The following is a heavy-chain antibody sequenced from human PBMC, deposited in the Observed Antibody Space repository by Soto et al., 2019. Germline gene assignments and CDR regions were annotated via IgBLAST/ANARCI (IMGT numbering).Heavy chain of an antibody. D-gene: IGHD6-19*01. CDR1: GFSLSNARMG. CDR2: IFSNDEK. CDR3: AGSHPPWLETSGAFDI. J-gene: IGHJ3*02. V-gene: IGHV2-26*01. Sequence: QVTLKESGPVLVKPTETLTLTCTVSGFSLSNARMGVSWIRQPPGKALEWLAHIFSNDEKPYSTSLKSRLTISKATSKSQVVLTMTNMDPVDTATYYCAGSHPPWLETSGAFDIWGQGTMVTVSS.